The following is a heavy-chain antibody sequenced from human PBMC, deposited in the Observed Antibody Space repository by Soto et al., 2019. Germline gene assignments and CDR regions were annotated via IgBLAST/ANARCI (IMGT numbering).Heavy chain of an antibody. D-gene: IGHD3-9*01. J-gene: IGHJ4*02. CDR2: IYYSGST. CDR3: ARHFSVDHFDY. Sequence: SETLSLTCTVSGDSITSNSYFWAWIRQPPGKGLEWIGSIYYSGSTYHNPSLKSRVTISVDRSNNQFSLKLTSVTAADTAVYYCARHFSVDHFDYWGQGALVTASS. CDR1: GDSITSNSYF. V-gene: IGHV4-39*01.